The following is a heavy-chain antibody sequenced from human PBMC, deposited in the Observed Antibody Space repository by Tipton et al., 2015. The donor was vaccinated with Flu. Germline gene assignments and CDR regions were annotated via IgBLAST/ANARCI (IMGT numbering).Heavy chain of an antibody. Sequence: LRLSCSVSEDHMSNFYWSWIRQPPGKGLEWIGEINHSGSTNYNPSLKSRVTISVDTSKDQFSLKLSSVTAADTAMYYCARGSRDTRDAFDIWGQGTMVTASS. CDR3: ARGSRDTRDAFDI. J-gene: IGHJ3*02. CDR2: INHSGST. CDR1: EDHMSNFY. V-gene: IGHV4-34*01. D-gene: IGHD2-15*01.